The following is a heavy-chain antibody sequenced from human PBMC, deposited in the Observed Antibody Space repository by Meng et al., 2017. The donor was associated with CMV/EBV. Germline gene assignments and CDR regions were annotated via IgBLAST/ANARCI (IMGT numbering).Heavy chain of an antibody. CDR1: GGTFSSYA. Sequence: SVKVSCKASGGTFSSYAISWVRQAPGQGLEWMGGIIPIFGTANYAQKFQGRVTITTDESTSTAYMKLSSLRSEDTAVYYCARTGRFLEWLGYFDLWGRGTLVTVSS. D-gene: IGHD3-3*01. J-gene: IGHJ2*01. CDR2: IIPIFGTA. CDR3: ARTGRFLEWLGYFDL. V-gene: IGHV1-69*05.